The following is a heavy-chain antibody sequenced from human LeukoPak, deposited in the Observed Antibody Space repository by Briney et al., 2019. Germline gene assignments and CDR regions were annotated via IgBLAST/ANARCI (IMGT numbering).Heavy chain of an antibody. D-gene: IGHD3-10*01. J-gene: IGHJ3*02. Sequence: SVTVSCKASGGTFSSYAISWVRQAPGQGLEWMGGIIPIFGTANYAQKFQGRVTITADESTSTAYMELSSLRSEDTAVYYCARASFAYYYGSGSPKDAFDIWGQGTMVTVSS. CDR3: ARASFAYYYGSGSPKDAFDI. CDR1: GGTFSSYA. V-gene: IGHV1-69*13. CDR2: IIPIFGTA.